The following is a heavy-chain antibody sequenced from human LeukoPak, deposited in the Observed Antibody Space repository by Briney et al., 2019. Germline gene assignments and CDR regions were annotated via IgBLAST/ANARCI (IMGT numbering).Heavy chain of an antibody. Sequence: GGSLRLSCAASGFTFSSYWMSWVRQAPGKGLEWVANIKQDGSEKYYVDSVKGRFTISRDNTKNSLYLRMNSLRAEDTAVYYCASGYSSGYWGQGALVTVSS. D-gene: IGHD6-19*01. CDR2: IKQDGSEK. V-gene: IGHV3-7*01. J-gene: IGHJ4*02. CDR1: GFTFSSYW. CDR3: ASGYSSGY.